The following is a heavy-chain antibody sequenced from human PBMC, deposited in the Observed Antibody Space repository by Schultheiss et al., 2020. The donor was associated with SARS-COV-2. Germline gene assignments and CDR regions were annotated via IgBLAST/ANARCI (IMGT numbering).Heavy chain of an antibody. CDR2: VSQAGST. V-gene: IGHV4-34*01. CDR1: GGSFSGYY. CDR3: VRGVGTGTYSDSFDI. D-gene: IGHD3-10*01. Sequence: LSLTCGVNGGSFSGYYWGWIRQTPGKGLEWIGEVSQAGSTKYNPSLKSRVTISIDTSKNEFSLKLKSVTAADTAVFFCVRGVGTGTYSDSFDIWGQGTRVTVSS. J-gene: IGHJ3*02.